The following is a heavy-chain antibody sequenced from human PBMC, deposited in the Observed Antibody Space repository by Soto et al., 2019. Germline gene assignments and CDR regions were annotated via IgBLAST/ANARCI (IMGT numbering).Heavy chain of an antibody. CDR1: GGSFSGYY. V-gene: IGHV4-34*01. Sequence: PSETLSLTCAVYGGSFSGYYWSWIRQPPGKGLEWIGEINHSGSTNYNPSLKSRVTISVDTSKNQFSLKLSSVTAADTAVYYCARGQYCSSTSCLIGAFDIWGQGTMVT. CDR3: ARGQYCSSTSCLIGAFDI. CDR2: INHSGST. J-gene: IGHJ3*02. D-gene: IGHD2-2*01.